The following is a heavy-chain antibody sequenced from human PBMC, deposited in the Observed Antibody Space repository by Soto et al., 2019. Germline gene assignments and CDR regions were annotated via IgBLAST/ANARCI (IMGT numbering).Heavy chain of an antibody. J-gene: IGHJ6*02. Sequence: SVKVSCKASGFTFTSCAVQWVRQARGQRLEWIGWIVVGSGNTNYAQKFQERVTITRDKSITTAYLQWSSLKASDTAMYYCARHTYYYGMGVWGQGTTVTVSS. V-gene: IGHV1-58*01. CDR2: IVVGSGNT. CDR1: GFTFTSCA. CDR3: ARHTYYYGMGV.